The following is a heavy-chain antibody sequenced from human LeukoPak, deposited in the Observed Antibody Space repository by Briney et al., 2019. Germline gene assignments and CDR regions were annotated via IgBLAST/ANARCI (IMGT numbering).Heavy chain of an antibody. CDR1: GFIFSNYA. CDR3: AGRHCSGGGCYFAGADPFDY. CDR2: IYSGGNI. D-gene: IGHD2-15*01. J-gene: IGHJ4*02. V-gene: IGHV3-23*03. Sequence: GGSLRLSCAVSGFIFSNYAMNWVRQAPGKGLEWVSVIYSGGNIYYIESVEGRFTISRDTSKNTLYLQMNSLRAEDTAVYFCAGRHCSGGGCYFAGADPFDYWGQGTLVTVSS.